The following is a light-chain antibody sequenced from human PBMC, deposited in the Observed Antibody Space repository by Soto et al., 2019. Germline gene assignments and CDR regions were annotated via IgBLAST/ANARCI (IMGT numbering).Light chain of an antibody. V-gene: IGKV3-15*01. J-gene: IGKJ3*01. CDR1: QSVGIN. Sequence: EIVMTQSPATLSVSPGERATLSCRASQSVGINLAWFQQKPGQAPRLLIYGASTRATGIPARFSGSGSGTEFTLTISSLQSEDFATYYCLQDTNYPFTFGPGTKVDIK. CDR3: LQDTNYPFT. CDR2: GAS.